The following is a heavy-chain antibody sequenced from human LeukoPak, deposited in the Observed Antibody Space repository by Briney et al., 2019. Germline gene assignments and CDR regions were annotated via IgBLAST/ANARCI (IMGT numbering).Heavy chain of an antibody. Sequence: GGSLRLSCAASGFTFSSYSMNWVRQAPGKGLEWVSSISSSSSYIYYADSVKGRFTISRDNAKNSLYLQMNSLRAEDTAVYYCAKSPYCGGDCYSDYYYYMDVWGKGTTVTVSS. J-gene: IGHJ6*03. CDR3: AKSPYCGGDCYSDYYYYMDV. CDR2: ISSSSSYI. D-gene: IGHD2-21*02. CDR1: GFTFSSYS. V-gene: IGHV3-21*04.